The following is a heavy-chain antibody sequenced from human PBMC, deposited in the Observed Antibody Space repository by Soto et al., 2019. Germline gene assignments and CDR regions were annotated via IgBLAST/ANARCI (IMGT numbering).Heavy chain of an antibody. CDR3: AREWAGSAAGTGWFDP. Sequence: GASVKVSCKASGYTFTSYGISWVRQAPGQGLEWMGWISAYNGNTNYAQKLQGRVTMTTDTSTSTAYMELRSLRSDDTAVYYCAREWAGSAAGTGWFDPWGQGTLVTVSS. CDR1: GYTFTSYG. V-gene: IGHV1-18*01. J-gene: IGHJ5*02. D-gene: IGHD6-13*01. CDR2: ISAYNGNT.